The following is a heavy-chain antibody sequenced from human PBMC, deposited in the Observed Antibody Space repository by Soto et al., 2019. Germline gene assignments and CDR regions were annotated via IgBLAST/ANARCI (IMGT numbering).Heavy chain of an antibody. J-gene: IGHJ4*03. CDR1: GFSSFA. CDR2: ISSSGGTT. V-gene: IGHV3-23*01. Sequence: GGSLRLSCTTSGFSSFAMSWVRQAPGKGLEWVAGISSSGGTTIYADSVKGRFTLSRDNSRDTLVLQMNSLRAEDTATYYCAKMTSVTLLCYF. CDR3: AKMTSVTLLCYF. D-gene: IGHD4-17*01.